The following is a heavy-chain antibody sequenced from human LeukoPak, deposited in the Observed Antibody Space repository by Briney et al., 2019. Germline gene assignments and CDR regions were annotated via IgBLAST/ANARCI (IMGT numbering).Heavy chain of an antibody. CDR2: IYRGGST. V-gene: IGHV3-66*01. Sequence: GGSLRLSCAASGFTVSSNYMSWVRQAPGKGLEWVSVIYRGGSTYYADSVKGRFTMSRDNSKNTLYLQMNSLRAEDTAVYYCAGRNCSSSSCYQYFDYWGQGTLVTVSS. CDR1: GFTVSSNY. CDR3: AGRNCSSSSCYQYFDY. D-gene: IGHD2-2*01. J-gene: IGHJ4*02.